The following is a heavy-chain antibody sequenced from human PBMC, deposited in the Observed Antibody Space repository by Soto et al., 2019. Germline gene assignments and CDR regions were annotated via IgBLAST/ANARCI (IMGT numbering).Heavy chain of an antibody. CDR2: IIPILGIA. CDR3: ARVGTTVTVGGGGMDV. Sequence: QVQLVQSGAEVKKPGSSVKVSCKASGGTFSSYTISWVRQAPGQGLEWMGRIIPILGIANYAQKFQGRVTITADKSTSTAYMELSSLRSEDTAVDYCARVGTTVTVGGGGMDVWGQGTTVTVSS. J-gene: IGHJ6*02. D-gene: IGHD4-17*01. CDR1: GGTFSSYT. V-gene: IGHV1-69*02.